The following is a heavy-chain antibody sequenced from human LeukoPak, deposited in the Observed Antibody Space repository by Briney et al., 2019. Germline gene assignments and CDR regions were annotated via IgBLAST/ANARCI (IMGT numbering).Heavy chain of an antibody. D-gene: IGHD5-24*01. CDR2: THPGGSET. J-gene: IGHJ4*02. V-gene: IGHV5-51*01. CDR3: ARASRDGYNQNFDH. CDR1: GYSFTNYW. Sequence: PGESLKISCKGSGYSFTNYWIGWVRQRPGKGLEWMGITHPGGSETRYDPSFQGQVTISVDRSTNTAYLQWSSLRASDTAMYYCARASRDGYNQNFDHWGQGTLVTVSS.